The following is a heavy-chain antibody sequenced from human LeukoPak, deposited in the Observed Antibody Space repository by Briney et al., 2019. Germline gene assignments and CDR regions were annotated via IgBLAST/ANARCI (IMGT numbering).Heavy chain of an antibody. V-gene: IGHV3-23*01. D-gene: IGHD5-12*01. CDR1: GFTISSYG. Sequence: QTGGSLRLSCAASGFTISSYGMNWVRQAPGKGLEWVSGISGRAGAGNTYADSVKGRFTISRDNAKNSLYLQMNSLRAEDTAVYYCARGGSYSGYDLTHFDYWGQGTLVTVSS. CDR3: ARGGSYSGYDLTHFDY. CDR2: ISGRAGAGN. J-gene: IGHJ4*02.